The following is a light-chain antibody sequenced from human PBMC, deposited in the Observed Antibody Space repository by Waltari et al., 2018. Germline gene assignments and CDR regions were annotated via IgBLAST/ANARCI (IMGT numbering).Light chain of an antibody. V-gene: IGLV6-57*03. CDR2: EDD. J-gene: IGLJ2*01. CDR3: QSYDAYVV. CDR1: SGSIARNY. Sequence: NFMLTQPHSVSESPGTPVSISCTRISGSIARNYLQWYQQRPGSAPTIVIYEDDQRPSGVPDRFSGSIDSSSNSASLTISGLKTEDEADYYCQSYDAYVVFGGGTRLTVL.